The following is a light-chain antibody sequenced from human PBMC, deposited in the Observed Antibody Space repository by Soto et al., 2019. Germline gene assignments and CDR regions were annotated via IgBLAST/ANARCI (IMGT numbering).Light chain of an antibody. Sequence: QSALTQPASVSGSPGQSITISCTGTSSDVGGYHYVSWYQQHPGKAPKLMISDVSTRPSGVSNRFSGSKSGNTTSLTISGLQAEDEADYYCSSYTSSSTLVVFGGGTKLTVL. CDR3: SSYTSSSTLVV. V-gene: IGLV2-14*01. CDR1: SSDVGGYHY. J-gene: IGLJ2*01. CDR2: DVS.